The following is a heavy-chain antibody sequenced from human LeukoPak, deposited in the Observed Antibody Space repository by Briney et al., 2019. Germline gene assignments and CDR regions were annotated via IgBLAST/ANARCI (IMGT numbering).Heavy chain of an antibody. CDR1: GASMSSYY. J-gene: IGHJ4*02. D-gene: IGHD4-17*01. CDR2: IYHSGST. Sequence: PSETLSLTCSVSGASMSSYYWGWIRQPPGKGLEWIGYIYHSGSTNYNPSFESRVTISVDTSKKLFSLNLSFVTAADTAMYYCASFSYGVYVGFDYWGQGTLVTVSS. V-gene: IGHV4-59*08. CDR3: ASFSYGVYVGFDY.